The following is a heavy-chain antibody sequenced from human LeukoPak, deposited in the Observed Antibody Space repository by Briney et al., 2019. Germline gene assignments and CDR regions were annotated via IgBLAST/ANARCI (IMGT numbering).Heavy chain of an antibody. CDR2: VYYSGST. CDR3: ARVLTHSKRGLDAFDI. CDR1: GGCISSYF. Sequence: SETLSLTCTVSGGCISSYFWSWIRQPPGKGLEWIGYVYYSGSTNYNPSLKSRVTISVDTSKKQFSLKLSSATATDTAVYYCARVLTHSKRGLDAFDIWGQGTMVTVSS. V-gene: IGHV4-59*01. D-gene: IGHD2-15*01. J-gene: IGHJ3*02.